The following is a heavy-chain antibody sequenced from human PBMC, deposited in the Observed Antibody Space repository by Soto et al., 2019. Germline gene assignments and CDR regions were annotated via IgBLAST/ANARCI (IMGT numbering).Heavy chain of an antibody. Sequence: GGSLRLSCAASGFTFSSYAMSWVRQAPGKGLEWVSAISGSGGSTYYADSVKGRFTISRDNSKNTLYLQMNSLRAEDTAVYSCAKGLDCSSASCYMADYWGQGTLVTVSS. CDR3: AKGLDCSSASCYMADY. J-gene: IGHJ4*02. D-gene: IGHD2-2*02. CDR1: GFTFSSYA. CDR2: ISGSGGST. V-gene: IGHV3-23*01.